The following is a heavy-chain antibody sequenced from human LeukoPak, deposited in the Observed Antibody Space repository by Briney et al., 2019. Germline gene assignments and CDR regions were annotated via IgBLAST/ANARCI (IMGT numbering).Heavy chain of an antibody. CDR3: ARAPREYDGSGYLYYYYYYGMDV. CDR2: IYYSGST. V-gene: IGHV4-59*01. Sequence: GGSXXSYYWSWIRQPPGKGLEWIGYIYYSGSTNYNPSLKSRVTISVDTSKNQFSLKLSSVTAADTAVYYCARAPREYDGSGYLYYYYYYGMDVWGQGTTVTVSS. CDR1: GGSXXSYY. D-gene: IGHD3-22*01. J-gene: IGHJ6*02.